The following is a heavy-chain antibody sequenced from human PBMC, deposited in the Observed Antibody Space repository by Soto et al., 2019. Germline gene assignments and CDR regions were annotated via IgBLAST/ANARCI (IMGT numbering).Heavy chain of an antibody. Sequence: GGSLRLSCAASGFTFSDYYMSWIRQAPGKGLEWVSYISSSSSYTNYADSVKGRFTISRDNAKNSLYLQMNSLRAEDTAVYYCARQNSGSYNWFDPWGQGTLVTVSS. J-gene: IGHJ5*02. V-gene: IGHV3-11*06. D-gene: IGHD1-26*01. CDR3: ARQNSGSYNWFDP. CDR1: GFTFSDYY. CDR2: ISSSSSYT.